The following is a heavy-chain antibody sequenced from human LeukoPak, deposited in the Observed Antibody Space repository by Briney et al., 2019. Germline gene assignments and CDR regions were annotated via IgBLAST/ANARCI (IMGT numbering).Heavy chain of an antibody. CDR3: AKDRGDYAPFYGMDV. V-gene: IGHV3-30*18. Sequence: PGGSLRLSCAASGFTFSSCGMHWVRQAPGKGLEWVTVISYDGSNSYYADSVKGRFTISRDNSKNTLYLQMNSLRADDTALYYCAKDRGDYAPFYGMDVWGQGTTVIVSS. J-gene: IGHJ6*02. CDR2: ISYDGSNS. CDR1: GFTFSSCG. D-gene: IGHD4-17*01.